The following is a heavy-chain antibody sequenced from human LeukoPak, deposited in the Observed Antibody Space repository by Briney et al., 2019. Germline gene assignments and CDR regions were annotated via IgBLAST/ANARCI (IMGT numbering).Heavy chain of an antibody. D-gene: IGHD4-17*01. V-gene: IGHV1-46*01. CDR1: GYTFTSYY. Sequence: ASVKVSCKASGYTFTSYYMHWVRQAPGQGLEWMGIINPSGGSTSYAQKFQGRVTMTRDTSTSTVYMELSSLRSEDTAVYYCARDLDPHDYGDYDPLDYYYGMDVWGQGTTVTVSS. CDR3: ARDLDPHDYGDYDPLDYYYGMDV. J-gene: IGHJ6*02. CDR2: INPSGGST.